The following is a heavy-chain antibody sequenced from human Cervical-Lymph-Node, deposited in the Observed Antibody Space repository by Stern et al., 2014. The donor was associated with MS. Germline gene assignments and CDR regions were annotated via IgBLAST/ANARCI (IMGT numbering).Heavy chain of an antibody. J-gene: IGHJ4*02. CDR3: AKDVDSTIAVSFDS. Sequence: EVQLVESGGGFVQPGRSVRLSCAASGFTFDDYAMHWVRQAPGKGLEWVSSITWYSGGVASAGSVKGPFTISRHNAKNSLYLQMNGLRAEDTAFYYCAKDVDSTIAVSFDSWGQGTLVTVSS. V-gene: IGHV3-9*01. CDR2: ITWYSGGV. D-gene: IGHD6-19*01. CDR1: GFTFDDYA.